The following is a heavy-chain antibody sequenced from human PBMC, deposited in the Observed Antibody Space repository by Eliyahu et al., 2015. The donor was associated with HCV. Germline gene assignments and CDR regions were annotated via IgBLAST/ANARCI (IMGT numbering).Heavy chain of an antibody. V-gene: IGHV4-59*01. D-gene: IGHD6-19*01. Sequence: XVQLQESGPGLVKTSETLSLTCTVSGXSISSYSWSWIRQPPGKGLEWIGYIHYSGSTNYNPPLKSRVTISVDTSKNQFSLKLNSVTAADTAVYYCASGGGGIAVAGTGGWFDPWGQGTLVSVSS. CDR1: GXSISSYS. CDR2: IHYSGST. J-gene: IGHJ5*02. CDR3: ASGGGGIAVAGTGGWFDP.